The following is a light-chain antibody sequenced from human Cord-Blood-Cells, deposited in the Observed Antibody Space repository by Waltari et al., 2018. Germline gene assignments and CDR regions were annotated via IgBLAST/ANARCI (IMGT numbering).Light chain of an antibody. J-gene: IGLJ3*02. Sequence: QSALTQPASVSGSPGQSITISCTGTSSDVGGYNYVSLYQQHPGKAPKLLICEVSNRPAGISNRFSGSKSGNTASLTISGLQAEDEADYYCSSYTSSSTWVFGGGTNLTVL. V-gene: IGLV2-14*01. CDR3: SSYTSSSTWV. CDR1: SSDVGGYNY. CDR2: EVS.